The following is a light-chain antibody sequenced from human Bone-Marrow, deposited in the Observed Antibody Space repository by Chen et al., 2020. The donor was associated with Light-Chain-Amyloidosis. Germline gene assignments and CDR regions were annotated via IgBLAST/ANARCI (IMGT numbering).Light chain of an antibody. CDR1: NIGSTS. Sequence: SYVLTPPSSVLVAPGQTATHACGGNNIGSTSVHWYQQTPGQAPLLVAYDDSDRPSGIPERLSGSNSGNTATLTISRVEAGDEADYYCQVWDRSSERPVFGGGTKLTVL. CDR3: QVWDRSSERPV. CDR2: DDS. J-gene: IGLJ3*02. V-gene: IGLV3-21*02.